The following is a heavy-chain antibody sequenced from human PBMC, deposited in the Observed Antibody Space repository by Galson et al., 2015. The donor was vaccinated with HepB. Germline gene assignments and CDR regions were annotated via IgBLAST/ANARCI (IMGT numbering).Heavy chain of an antibody. J-gene: IGHJ4*02. D-gene: IGHD2-15*01. V-gene: IGHV3-49*03. CDR1: GFNFGDYA. Sequence: SLRLSCAASGFNFGDYAMSWFRPAPGKGLEWLGFIRSNTYGGTTEHGAAVKGRFTVSRDDSKSIAYLQMSSLRTGDTAVYYCAREEDCSGTSCHSVWGQGTLVTVSS. CDR2: IRSNTYGGTT. CDR3: AREEDCSGTSCHSV.